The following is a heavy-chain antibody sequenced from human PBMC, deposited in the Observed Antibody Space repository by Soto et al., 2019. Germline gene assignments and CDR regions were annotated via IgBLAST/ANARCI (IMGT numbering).Heavy chain of an antibody. CDR1: GGTFGNHA. V-gene: IGHV1-69*09. Sequence: QAQLVQSGAEVKKPGSSVKVSCTASGGTFGNHAISWVRQVPGQGLEWMGGIIPVLGVGDNAQKFQGRVTITADTSTNTAYMELSSLRSEDTAHYYCAREAGYSYGYVFDYWGQGPLVIVSS. CDR2: IIPVLGVG. D-gene: IGHD5-18*01. CDR3: AREAGYSYGYVFDY. J-gene: IGHJ4*02.